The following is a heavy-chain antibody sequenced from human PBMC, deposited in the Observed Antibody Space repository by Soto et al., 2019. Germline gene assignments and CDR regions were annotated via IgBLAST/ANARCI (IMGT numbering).Heavy chain of an antibody. Sequence: ASVNGACKASGYSISVDGINWVRQATGQGLEWMGWINPSDGNRNFAQKFEDRVTMTTATSTNTVFLELRSLKSDDTAIYYCARDRLRGYDSSGFYSWGQGTMVTVSS. CDR1: GYSISVDG. J-gene: IGHJ4*02. D-gene: IGHD3-22*01. CDR3: ARDRLRGYDSSGFYS. CDR2: INPSDGNR. V-gene: IGHV1-18*01.